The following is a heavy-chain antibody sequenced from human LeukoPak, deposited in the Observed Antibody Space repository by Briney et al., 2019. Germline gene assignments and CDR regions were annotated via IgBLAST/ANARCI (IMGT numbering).Heavy chain of an antibody. CDR1: GGSISSSNW. V-gene: IGHV4-4*02. CDR2: IYHSGST. CDR3: ASSSRYCGGDCYSWYYGMDV. J-gene: IGHJ6*04. D-gene: IGHD2-21*02. Sequence: SGTLSLTCAVSGGSISSSNWWSWVRQPPGKGLEWIGEIYHSGSTTYNPSLKSRVTISVDKSKNQFSLKLSSVTAADTAVYYCASSSRYCGGDCYSWYYGMDVWGKGTTVTVSS.